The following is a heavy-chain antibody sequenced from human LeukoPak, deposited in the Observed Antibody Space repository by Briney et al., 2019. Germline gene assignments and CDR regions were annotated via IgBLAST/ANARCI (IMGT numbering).Heavy chain of an antibody. CDR1: GGTFSSYA. CDR3: ARSYFVRGVSNFDY. Sequence: GSSVKVSCKASGGTFSSYAISWVRQAPGQGLEWMGRIIPIFGTANYAQKFQGRVTITTDESTSTAYMELSSLRSEETAVYFCARSYFVRGVSNFDYWGQGTLVIVSS. CDR2: IIPIFGTA. V-gene: IGHV1-69*05. J-gene: IGHJ4*02. D-gene: IGHD3-10*02.